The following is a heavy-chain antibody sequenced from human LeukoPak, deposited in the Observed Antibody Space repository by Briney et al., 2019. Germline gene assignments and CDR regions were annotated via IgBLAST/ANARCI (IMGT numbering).Heavy chain of an antibody. J-gene: IGHJ4*02. CDR1: GFTFSSYS. Sequence: GGSLRLSCAASGFTFSSYSMDWVRQAPGKGLEWVSAISGSGGRIYYGASVKGRFTISRDNSKNTLNLQMNSLRADDTAVYYCARDSGSRSSGLFDYWGQGTLVTVSS. V-gene: IGHV3-23*01. D-gene: IGHD2-15*01. CDR3: ARDSGSRSSGLFDY. CDR2: ISGSGGRI.